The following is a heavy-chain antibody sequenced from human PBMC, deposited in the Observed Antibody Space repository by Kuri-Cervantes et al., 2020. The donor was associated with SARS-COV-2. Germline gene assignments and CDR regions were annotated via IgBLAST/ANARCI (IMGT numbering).Heavy chain of an antibody. CDR2: ISSSSYI. V-gene: IGHV3-21*01. CDR1: GFTFSSYS. J-gene: IGHJ6*03. CDR3: ARAPDTYYYYYYMDV. Sequence: GESLKISCAASGFTFSSYSMNWVRQAPGKGLEWVSSISSSSYIYYADSVKGRFTTSRDNAKNSLYLQMNSLRAEDTAVYYCARAPDTYYYYYYMDVWGKGTTVTVSS.